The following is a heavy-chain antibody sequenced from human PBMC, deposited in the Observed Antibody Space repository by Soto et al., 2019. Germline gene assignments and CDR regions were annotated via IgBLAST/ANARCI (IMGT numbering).Heavy chain of an antibody. Sequence: SETLSLTCDVSGGSISSSSYYWGWIRQPPGKGLEWIGSIYYSGSTYYNPSLKSRVTISVDTSKNQFSLKLSSVTAADTAVYYCARHGNSGSPNWFDPWGQGTLVTVSS. J-gene: IGHJ5*02. CDR2: IYYSGST. V-gene: IGHV4-39*01. D-gene: IGHD1-26*01. CDR1: GGSISSSSYY. CDR3: ARHGNSGSPNWFDP.